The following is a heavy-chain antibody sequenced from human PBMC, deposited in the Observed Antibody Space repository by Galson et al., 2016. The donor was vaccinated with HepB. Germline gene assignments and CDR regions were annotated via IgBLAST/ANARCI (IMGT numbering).Heavy chain of an antibody. Sequence: LRLSCAASGFTFRNYGMTWVRQAPGKGLEVVSSISRSGDSTDYADSVKGRFTISRDNSKNTLSLQMNSLTADDTAIYYCVQGSTAPAVWGQGTLVSVSS. D-gene: IGHD2-2*01. CDR3: VQGSTAPAV. CDR1: GFTFRNYG. V-gene: IGHV3-23*01. CDR2: ISRSGDST. J-gene: IGHJ4*02.